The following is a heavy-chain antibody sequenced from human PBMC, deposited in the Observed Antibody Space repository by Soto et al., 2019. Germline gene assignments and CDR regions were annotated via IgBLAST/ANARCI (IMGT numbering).Heavy chain of an antibody. D-gene: IGHD6-13*01. V-gene: IGHV3-48*02. Sequence: EVKLVESGGDLVQPGGSLRLSCAASGFTFSTYSMNWVRQAPGKGLEWVSYISSRSYTIYYVDSVKGRFTISRDSAKNSLYLQMNSLRDEDTAVDYCAGGGSNSEDGMDVWGQGTTVTVSS. CDR3: AGGGSNSEDGMDV. CDR1: GFTFSTYS. CDR2: ISSRSYTI. J-gene: IGHJ6*02.